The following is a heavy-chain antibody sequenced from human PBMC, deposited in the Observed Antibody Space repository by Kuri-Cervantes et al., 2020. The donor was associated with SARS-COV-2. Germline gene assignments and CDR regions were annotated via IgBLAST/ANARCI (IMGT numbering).Heavy chain of an antibody. D-gene: IGHD3-16*01. J-gene: IGHJ3*02. Sequence: SETLSLTCTVSGGSISSYYWSWIRQPPGKGLEWIGYIYYSGSTNYNPSLKSRVTISVDTSKNQFSLKLSSVTAADTAVYYCARPQRGSGAYAFVIWGQGTMVTVSS. CDR3: ARPQRGSGAYAFVI. CDR2: IYYSGST. V-gene: IGHV4-59*01. CDR1: GGSISSYY.